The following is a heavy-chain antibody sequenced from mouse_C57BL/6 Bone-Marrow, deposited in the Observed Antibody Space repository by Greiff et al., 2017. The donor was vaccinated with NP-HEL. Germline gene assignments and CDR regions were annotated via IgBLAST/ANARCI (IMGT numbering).Heavy chain of an antibody. Sequence: QVQLQQSGPELVKPGASVKLSCKASGYTFTSYDINWVKQRPGQGLEWIGWIYPRDGSTKYNEKFKGKATLTVDTSSSTAYMELHSLTSEDSAVYFCARSGYDYDEGYAMDYWGQGTSVTVSS. V-gene: IGHV1-85*01. J-gene: IGHJ4*01. CDR3: ARSGYDYDEGYAMDY. CDR1: GYTFTSYD. D-gene: IGHD2-4*01. CDR2: IYPRDGST.